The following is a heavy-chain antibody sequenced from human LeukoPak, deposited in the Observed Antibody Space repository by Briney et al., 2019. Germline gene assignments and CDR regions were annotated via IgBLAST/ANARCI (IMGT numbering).Heavy chain of an antibody. Sequence: PGGSLRLSCAASGFTFSSYSMNWVRQAPGKGLEWVSSISSSSSYIYYADSVKGRFTISRDNAKNSLYLQMNSLRAEDTAVYYCARYYDILTDEGYFDYWGQGTLVTVSS. CDR2: ISSSSSYI. CDR1: GFTFSSYS. D-gene: IGHD3-9*01. V-gene: IGHV3-21*01. CDR3: ARYYDILTDEGYFDY. J-gene: IGHJ4*02.